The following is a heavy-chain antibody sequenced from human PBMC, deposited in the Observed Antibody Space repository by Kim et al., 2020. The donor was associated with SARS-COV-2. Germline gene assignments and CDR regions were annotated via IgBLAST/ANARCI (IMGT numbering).Heavy chain of an antibody. Sequence: GGSLRLSCAASGFTVSSNYMSWVRQAPGKGLEWVSVIYSSGSTYYADSVKGRFTISRENSKNTLYLQMNSLRAEDTAVYYCARDLDYYGLGSYLGAFDIWGQGTMVTASS. J-gene: IGHJ3*02. V-gene: IGHV3-53*01. CDR1: GFTVSSNY. D-gene: IGHD3-10*01. CDR2: IYSSGST. CDR3: ARDLDYYGLGSYLGAFDI.